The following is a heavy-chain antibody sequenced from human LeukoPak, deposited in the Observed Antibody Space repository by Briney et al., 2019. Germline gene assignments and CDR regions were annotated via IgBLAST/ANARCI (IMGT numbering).Heavy chain of an antibody. CDR1: GYTFTDDY. Sequence: ASVKVSCKASGYTFTDDYVHWVRQAPGQGLEWMGWINPNSGVTNCAQKFQGRVTMTRDTSISTAYMELSRLRSDDTAVYYCARGIAAAHWGQGTLVTVSS. J-gene: IGHJ4*02. V-gene: IGHV1-2*02. CDR3: ARGIAAAH. CDR2: INPNSGVT. D-gene: IGHD6-13*01.